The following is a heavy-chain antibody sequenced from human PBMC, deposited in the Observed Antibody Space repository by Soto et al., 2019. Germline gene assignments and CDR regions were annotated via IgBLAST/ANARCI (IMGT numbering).Heavy chain of an antibody. D-gene: IGHD2-2*01. V-gene: IGHV1-69*04. CDR1: GDTFNNYV. Sequence: QVQLVQSGAEVRKPGSSVTVSCETSGDTFNNYVINWVRQAPGQGPEWMGRIIPIVGKTIYAQRFQGRVTITADKATTTVDRDLSSLRIDDTAVYFCAREGTSTSAGMDYWGQGSLVTVSS. CDR3: AREGTSTSAGMDY. J-gene: IGHJ4*02. CDR2: IIPIVGKT.